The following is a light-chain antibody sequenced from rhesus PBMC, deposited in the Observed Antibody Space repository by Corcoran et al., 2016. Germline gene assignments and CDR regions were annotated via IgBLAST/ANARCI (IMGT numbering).Light chain of an antibody. J-gene: IGKJ4*01. CDR3: QQYSNWPVT. CDR1: QSVSSN. V-gene: IGKV3-42*03. CDR2: GAP. Sequence: DIVMTQSPATLSLSPGNRATLSCRASQSVSSNLAWYQRKPGQPPRLLIDGAPTRASGIPDRFSGSGFWTDFTLTISGLEPEDFAVYYSQQYSNWPVTFGGETKVEIK.